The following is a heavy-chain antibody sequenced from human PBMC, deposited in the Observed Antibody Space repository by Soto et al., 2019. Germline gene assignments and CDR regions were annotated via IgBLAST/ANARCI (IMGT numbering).Heavy chain of an antibody. V-gene: IGHV4-39*01. CDR2: IYYSGST. Sequence: PSETLSLTCTVSGGSISSSSYYWGWIRQPPGKGLEWIGSIYYSGSTYYNPSLKSRVTISVDTSKNQFSLKLSSVTAADTAVYYCARLGVVVVVAATDDAFDIWGQGTKVTVSS. J-gene: IGHJ3*02. CDR3: ARLGVVVVVAATDDAFDI. D-gene: IGHD2-15*01. CDR1: GGSISSSSYY.